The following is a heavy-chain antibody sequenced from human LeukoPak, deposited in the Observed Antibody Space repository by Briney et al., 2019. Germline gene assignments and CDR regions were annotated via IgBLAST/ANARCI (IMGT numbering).Heavy chain of an antibody. CDR2: IYYSGST. CDR3: ARSPNDYYYDSSGYYGFDY. Sequence: SETLSLTCTVSGGSISSSSYYWGWIRQPPGKGLEWIGSIYYSGSTYYNPSLKSRVTISVDTSKNQFSLKLSSVTAADTAVYYCARSPNDYYYDSSGYYGFDYWGQGTLVTVSS. V-gene: IGHV4-39*01. J-gene: IGHJ4*02. D-gene: IGHD3-22*01. CDR1: GGSISSSSYY.